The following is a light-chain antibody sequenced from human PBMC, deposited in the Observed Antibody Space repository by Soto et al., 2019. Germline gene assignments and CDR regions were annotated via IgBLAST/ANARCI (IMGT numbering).Light chain of an antibody. V-gene: IGKV3-15*01. Sequence: EIVMTQSPATLSVSTGETATLSCRARQSVGSNLAWYQQKPGQAPRLLIYGASTRAAGIPARFSGSGSGTEFTLIISSLQSEDSAVYFCQQYNTRWTFGPGTKVEI. CDR2: GAS. CDR3: QQYNTRWT. CDR1: QSVGSN. J-gene: IGKJ1*01.